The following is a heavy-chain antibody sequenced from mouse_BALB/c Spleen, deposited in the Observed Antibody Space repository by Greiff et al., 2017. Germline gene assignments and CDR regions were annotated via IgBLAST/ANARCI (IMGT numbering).Heavy chain of an antibody. CDR1: GFTFSSYG. CDR2: INSNGGST. Sequence: EVQGVESGGGLVQPGGSLKLSCAASGFTFSSYGMSWVRQTPDKRLELVATINSNGGSTYYPDSVKGRFTISRDNAKNTLYLQMSSLKSEDTAMYYCARDYSSYGAMDYWGQGTSVTVSS. J-gene: IGHJ4*01. V-gene: IGHV5-6-3*01. CDR3: ARDYSSYGAMDY. D-gene: IGHD1-1*01.